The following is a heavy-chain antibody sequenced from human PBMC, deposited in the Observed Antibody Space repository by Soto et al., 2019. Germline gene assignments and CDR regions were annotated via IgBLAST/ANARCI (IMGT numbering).Heavy chain of an antibody. V-gene: IGHV3-53*01. CDR3: ATWHERVHACDV. J-gene: IGHJ3*01. CDR2: LYDVEGS. D-gene: IGHD1-1*01. Sequence: DVQLVESGGGLIQPGGSLRLSCAAFGLTIGGKKYVAWDRQAPGEWLEWVSALYDVEGSSYPDSVKGRFTSSSGSSKTTVYLQIKALSAVATALCDSATWHERVHACDVWGQGTTVTVSS. CDR1: GLTIGGKKY.